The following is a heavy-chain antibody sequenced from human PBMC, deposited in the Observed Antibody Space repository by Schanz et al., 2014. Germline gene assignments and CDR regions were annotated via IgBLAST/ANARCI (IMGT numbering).Heavy chain of an antibody. CDR3: ARRSVSPSGNSYGYVVAWFDP. V-gene: IGHV4-4*02. CDR2: IYHSGST. Sequence: QVQLQESGPGLVKPSGTLSLTCAVSGGSISSSNWWSWVRQPPGKGLEWIGEIYHSGSTNYKPSLKSRVTRAAENSKNQFSLKRRSVTAADTAVYYCARRSVSPSGNSYGYVVAWFDPWGQGTLVTVSS. CDR1: GGSISSSNW. J-gene: IGHJ5*02. D-gene: IGHD5-18*01.